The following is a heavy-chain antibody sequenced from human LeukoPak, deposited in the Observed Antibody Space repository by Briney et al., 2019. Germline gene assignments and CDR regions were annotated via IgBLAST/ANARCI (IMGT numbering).Heavy chain of an antibody. D-gene: IGHD1-26*01. Sequence: GGSLRLSCAASGFTFSSHAMSWVRQAPGKGLEWVSAISGSGSSTHYAASVKGRFTISRDNSKNTLYLQMNSLRAEDTAVYYCAKDSGSYSFDYWGQGTLVTVSS. V-gene: IGHV3-23*01. CDR2: ISGSGSST. CDR1: GFTFSSHA. CDR3: AKDSGSYSFDY. J-gene: IGHJ4*02.